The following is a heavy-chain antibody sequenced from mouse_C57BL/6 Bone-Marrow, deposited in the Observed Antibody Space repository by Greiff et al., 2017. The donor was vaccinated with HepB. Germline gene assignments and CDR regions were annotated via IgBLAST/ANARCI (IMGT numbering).Heavy chain of an antibody. V-gene: IGHV14-4*01. J-gene: IGHJ1*03. Sequence: VQLKQSGAELVRPGASVKLSCTASGFNIKDDYMHWVKQRPEQGLEWIGWIDPENGDTEYASKFQGKATITADTSSNTAYLQLSSLTSEDTAVYYCTTGYHGYYGGYFDVWGTGTTVTVSS. CDR3: TTGYHGYYGGYFDV. CDR1: GFNIKDDY. D-gene: IGHD2-3*01. CDR2: IDPENGDT.